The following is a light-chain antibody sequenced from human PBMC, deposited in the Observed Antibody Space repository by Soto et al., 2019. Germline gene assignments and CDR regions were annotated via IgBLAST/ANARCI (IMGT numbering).Light chain of an antibody. Sequence: QSALTQPPSASGSPGQSVTISCTGTSSDVGGYNFVSWYQQHPGKAPKLMIYEVSKRPSGVPDRFSGSKSGNTASLTVSGLQGEDEADYYCSSYAGSIYVFGNGTKGTVL. CDR2: EVS. CDR1: SSDVGGYNF. J-gene: IGLJ1*01. CDR3: SSYAGSIYV. V-gene: IGLV2-8*01.